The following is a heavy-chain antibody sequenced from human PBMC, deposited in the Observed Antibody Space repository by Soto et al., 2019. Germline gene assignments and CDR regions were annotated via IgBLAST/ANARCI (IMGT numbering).Heavy chain of an antibody. CDR2: ISGSGGST. V-gene: IGHV3-23*01. Sequence: GGSLRLSCAASGFTFSSYAMSWVRQAPGKGLEWVSAISGSGGSTYYADSVKGRFTISRDNSKNTLYLQMNSLRAEDTAVYYCAKDPRIAAAGQNQGGSGWYVGPGGVDVWGQGTTVTVSS. CDR3: AKDPRIAAAGQNQGGSGWYVGPGGVDV. J-gene: IGHJ6*02. D-gene: IGHD6-13*01. CDR1: GFTFSSYA.